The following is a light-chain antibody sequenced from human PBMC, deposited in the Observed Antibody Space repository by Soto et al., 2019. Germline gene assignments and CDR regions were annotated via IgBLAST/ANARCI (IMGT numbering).Light chain of an antibody. CDR2: EVS. V-gene: IGLV2-14*03. CDR3: SSYTSSSTVL. Sequence: QSVLTQPASVSGSPGQSITISCTGTSSDVGAYNYVSWYQQHPDKVPQLIIYEVSNRPSGASYRFSGSKSGNTASLTISGLQAEDEADYYCSSYTSSSTVLFGGGTKLTVL. CDR1: SSDVGAYNY. J-gene: IGLJ2*01.